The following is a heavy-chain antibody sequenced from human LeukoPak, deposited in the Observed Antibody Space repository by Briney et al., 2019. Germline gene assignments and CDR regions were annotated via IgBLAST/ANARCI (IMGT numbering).Heavy chain of an antibody. Sequence: PGGSLRLSCAASGFTFSSYWMSWVRQAPGKALEWVANIKQDGSEKYYVDSVKGRFTISRDNSKNTLYLQMNSLRAEDTAVYYCAKGQRSYCSGGSCYSYYYYYYMDVWGKGTTVTISS. CDR2: IKQDGSEK. D-gene: IGHD2-15*01. V-gene: IGHV3-7*01. J-gene: IGHJ6*03. CDR1: GFTFSSYW. CDR3: AKGQRSYCSGGSCYSYYYYYYMDV.